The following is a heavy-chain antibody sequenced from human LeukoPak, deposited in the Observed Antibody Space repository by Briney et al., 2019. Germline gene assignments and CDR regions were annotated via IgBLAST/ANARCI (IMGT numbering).Heavy chain of an antibody. Sequence: SETLSLTCSVSGGSISSFYWNWIRQPPGKGLEWIAYMSNSGSTNYNPSLKSRLTISVDTSKNHLSLRLSSVTAADTAVYYCARGNYDDSYAYGGDFDSWGQGALVTVSS. D-gene: IGHD3-16*01. V-gene: IGHV4-59*01. CDR3: ARGNYDDSYAYGGDFDS. CDR2: MSNSGST. CDR1: GGSISSFY. J-gene: IGHJ4*02.